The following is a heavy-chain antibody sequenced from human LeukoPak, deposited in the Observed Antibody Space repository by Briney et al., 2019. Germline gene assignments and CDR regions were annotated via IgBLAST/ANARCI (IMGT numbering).Heavy chain of an antibody. CDR3: ARTVAAASTNRAFDI. CDR1: GFTFSDHH. J-gene: IGHJ3*02. Sequence: SGGSLRLSCAVSGFTFSDHHMNWVRQAPGKGLEWVSSISSSSSYIYYADSVKGRFTISRDNAKNSLYLQMNSLRAEDTAVYYCARTVAAASTNRAFDIWGQGTMVTVSS. CDR2: ISSSSSYI. V-gene: IGHV3-21*01. D-gene: IGHD6-13*01.